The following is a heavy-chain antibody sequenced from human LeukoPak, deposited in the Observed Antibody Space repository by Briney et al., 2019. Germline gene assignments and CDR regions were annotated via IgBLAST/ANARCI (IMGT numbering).Heavy chain of an antibody. Sequence: GGSLRLSCAASGFTFSSYAMHWVRQAPGKGLEWVTIISFDGSNKYYADSVKGRFTISRDNSKNTLYLQMNSLRGEDTAVYYCAREQAVAGTANYYFDYWGQGTLVTVSS. D-gene: IGHD6-19*01. CDR2: ISFDGSNK. CDR3: AREQAVAGTANYYFDY. J-gene: IGHJ4*02. CDR1: GFTFSSYA. V-gene: IGHV3-30-3*01.